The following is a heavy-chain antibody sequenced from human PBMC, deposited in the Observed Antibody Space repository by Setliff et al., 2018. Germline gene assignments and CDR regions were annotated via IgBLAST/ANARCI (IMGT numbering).Heavy chain of an antibody. V-gene: IGHV4-39*01. D-gene: IGHD2-15*01. CDR2: IYDSGSS. CDR1: GGSVSNSGFF. J-gene: IGHJ5*02. CDR3: GRGFSRIEGWGNWFDP. Sequence: PSETLSLTCTASGGSVSNSGFFWGWLRPAPGKGLEWIGNIYDSGSSNYNASLKSRLIITRYTSKNQISLKLTSVTAADTALYYCGRGFSRIEGWGNWFDPWGQGILVTVSS.